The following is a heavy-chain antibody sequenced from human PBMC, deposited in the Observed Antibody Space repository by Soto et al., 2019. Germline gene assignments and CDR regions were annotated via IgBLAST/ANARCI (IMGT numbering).Heavy chain of an antibody. CDR3: ARDPPGKVVPAGFFDY. CDR2: INPSGGST. V-gene: IGHV1-46*01. D-gene: IGHD2-2*01. J-gene: IGHJ4*02. CDR1: VYTFTSHY. Sequence: ASVKVSSKASVYTFTSHYMHWVRQAPGQGLEWMGIINPSGGSTSYAQKFQGRVTMTRDTSTSTVYMELSSLRSEDTAVYYCARDPPGKVVPAGFFDYWGQGTLVTVSS.